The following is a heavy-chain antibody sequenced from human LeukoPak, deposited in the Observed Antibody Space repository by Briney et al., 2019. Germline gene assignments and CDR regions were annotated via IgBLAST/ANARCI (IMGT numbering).Heavy chain of an antibody. J-gene: IGHJ4*02. Sequence: MSGGSLRLSCAASGFTFSSYSIDWVRQAPGKGLEWVSSIDSSGSYMYYGDSVKGRFTISRDNAKNSLYLQMHSLRAEDTAVYYCARELDSSSSFDYWGQGTLVTVSS. CDR2: IDSSGSYM. CDR1: GFTFSSYS. D-gene: IGHD6-13*01. V-gene: IGHV3-21*01. CDR3: ARELDSSSSFDY.